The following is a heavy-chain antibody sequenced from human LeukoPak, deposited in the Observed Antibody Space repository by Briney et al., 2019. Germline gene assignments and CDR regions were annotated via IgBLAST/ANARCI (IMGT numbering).Heavy chain of an antibody. CDR1: GGSFSGYY. J-gene: IGHJ4*02. CDR3: AIRGSSVDFDY. D-gene: IGHD4-23*01. CDR2: INHSGST. Sequence: SETLSLTCAVYGGSFSGYYWSWIRQPPGKGLEWIGEINHSGSTNYNPSLKSRVTISVDTSKNQFSLKLSSVTAADTAVYYCAIRGSSVDFDYWGQGTLVAVSS. V-gene: IGHV4-34*01.